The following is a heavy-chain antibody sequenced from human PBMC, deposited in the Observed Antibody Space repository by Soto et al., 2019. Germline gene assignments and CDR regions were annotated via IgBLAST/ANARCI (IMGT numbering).Heavy chain of an antibody. CDR1: GDTFRKFS. D-gene: IGHD2-21*01. CDR3: IVYNYGDGAFEV. V-gene: IGHV1-69*02. Sequence: QVQLVQSGAEVKKPGSSVKVSCKASGDTFRKFSISWQRPAPGQGLEWVGRTIPILGVTNYAKKFQDRVTIIADLSTGTVYMAMGSLRSDDTTVYYCIVYNYGDGAFEVWGQGTLVTVS. J-gene: IGHJ3*01. CDR2: TIPILGVT.